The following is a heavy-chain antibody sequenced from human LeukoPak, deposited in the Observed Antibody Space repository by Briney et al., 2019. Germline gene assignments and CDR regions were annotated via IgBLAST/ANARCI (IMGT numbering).Heavy chain of an antibody. V-gene: IGHV1-46*01. CDR2: INPSGGST. CDR3: ARDVRYDQPDYGGNHDAFDI. D-gene: IGHD4-23*01. J-gene: IGHJ3*02. Sequence: ASVTVSCKASGYTFTTYYMHWVRQAPGQGLEWMGIINPSGGSTSYAQKFQGRVTMTRDTSTSTVYMELSSLRSEDTAVYYCARDVRYDQPDYGGNHDAFDIWGQGTMVTVSS. CDR1: GYTFTTYY.